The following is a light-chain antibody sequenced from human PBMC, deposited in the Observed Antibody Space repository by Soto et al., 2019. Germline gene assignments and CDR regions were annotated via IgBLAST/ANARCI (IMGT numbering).Light chain of an antibody. CDR1: QSISNW. CDR2: KAS. V-gene: IGKV1-5*03. Sequence: DIQMTQSPSTLSASVGDRVTITFRASQSISNWLAWYQQRPGKAPKLLMYKASSLESGVPSRFSGSGSGTEFTLTISSLQPDDFATYYCQQYSSYFRTFGQGTKVDIK. CDR3: QQYSSYFRT. J-gene: IGKJ1*01.